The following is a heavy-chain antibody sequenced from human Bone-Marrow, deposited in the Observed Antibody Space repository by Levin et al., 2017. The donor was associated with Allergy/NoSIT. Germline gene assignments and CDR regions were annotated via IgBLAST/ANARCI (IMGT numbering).Heavy chain of an antibody. CDR3: ARREMAASGGAFDL. V-gene: IGHV1-2*06. CDR2: INSKSGDT. Sequence: ASVKVSCKASGYTFIDYYLYWVRQAPGQGLEWMGRINSKSGDTIYAQKFQGRVTMTMDTSISAAYMELARLRSDDTAVFYCARREMAASGGAFDLWGQGTLVTVSS. CDR1: GYTFIDYY. D-gene: IGHD5-24*01. J-gene: IGHJ3*01.